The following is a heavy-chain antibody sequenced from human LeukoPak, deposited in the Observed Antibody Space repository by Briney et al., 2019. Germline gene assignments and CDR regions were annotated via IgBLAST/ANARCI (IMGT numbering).Heavy chain of an antibody. CDR1: GFTFSNYG. CDR2: ISYDGSTE. D-gene: IGHD6-19*01. J-gene: IGHJ4*02. Sequence: PGGSLRLSWAASGFTFSNYGMNWVRPAPGKGLEWVAVISYDGSTEYYVDSVEGRFTISRDNSKNTLYLQMNTLRPEDTAVYYCAKELGSGWTDYWGQGTLLIVSS. V-gene: IGHV3-30*18. CDR3: AKELGSGWTDY.